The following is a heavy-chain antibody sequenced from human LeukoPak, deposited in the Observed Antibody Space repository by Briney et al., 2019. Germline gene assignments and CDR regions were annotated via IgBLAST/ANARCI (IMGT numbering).Heavy chain of an antibody. V-gene: IGHV4-30-2*01. J-gene: IGHJ4*02. Sequence: SETLSLTCTVSGGSISSGGYSWSWIRQPPGKGLQWIGYIYHSGSTYYNPSLKSRVTISVDKSKNQFSLKLSSVTAADAAVYYCARDGTRDGYNPFDYWGQGTLVTVSS. CDR3: ARDGTRDGYNPFDY. CDR1: GGSISSGGYS. CDR2: IYHSGST. D-gene: IGHD5-24*01.